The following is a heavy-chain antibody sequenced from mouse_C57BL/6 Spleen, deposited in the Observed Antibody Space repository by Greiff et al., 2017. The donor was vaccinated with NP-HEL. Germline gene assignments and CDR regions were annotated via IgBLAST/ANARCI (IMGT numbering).Heavy chain of an antibody. CDR1: GYTFTSYW. CDR3: ARWSDDYGFAY. V-gene: IGHV1-53*01. Sequence: VQLQQSGTELVKPGASVKLSCKASGYTFTSYWMHWVKQRPGQGLAWIGNINPSNGGTNYNEQFKSKATLTVDKSSSTADMQLSSMTAEDSAVYYCARWSDDYGFAYWGQGTLVTVSA. J-gene: IGHJ3*01. D-gene: IGHD2-4*01. CDR2: INPSNGGT.